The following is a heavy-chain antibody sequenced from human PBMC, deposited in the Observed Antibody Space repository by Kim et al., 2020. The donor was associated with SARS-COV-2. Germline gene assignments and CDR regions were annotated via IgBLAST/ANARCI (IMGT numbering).Heavy chain of an antibody. V-gene: IGHV4-39*01. CDR1: GGSISSSSYY. CDR3: ARQPPTYSSGWYSWWI. CDR2: IYYSGST. J-gene: IGHJ4*02. Sequence: SETLSLTCTVSGGSISSSSYYWGWIRQPPGKGLEWIGSIYYSGSTYYNPSLKSRVTISVDTSKNQFSLKLSSVTAADTAVYYCARQPPTYSSGWYSWWIWGQGTLVTVSS. D-gene: IGHD6-19*01.